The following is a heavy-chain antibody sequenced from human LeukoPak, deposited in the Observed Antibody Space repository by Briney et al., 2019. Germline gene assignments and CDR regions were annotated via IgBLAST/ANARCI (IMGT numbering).Heavy chain of an antibody. CDR1: GVSISSSNW. Sequence: PSGTLSLTCAVSGVSISSSNWWSWVRQPPGKGLEWIGEIYHSGSTNYNPSLKSRVTISVDTSKNQFSLKLSSVTAADTAVYYCAREIRLGELSLYDYWGQGTLVTVSS. J-gene: IGHJ4*02. CDR3: AREIRLGELSLYDY. D-gene: IGHD3-16*02. V-gene: IGHV4-4*02. CDR2: IYHSGST.